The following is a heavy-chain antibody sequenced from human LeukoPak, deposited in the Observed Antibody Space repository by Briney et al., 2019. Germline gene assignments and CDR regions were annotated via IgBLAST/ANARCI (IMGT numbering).Heavy chain of an antibody. Sequence: SETLSLTCTVSGDSINSNDYYWTWIRQPPGKGLEWIGYIFHSGSTYYNPSLKSRVTISVDTSKNQFSLKLSSVTAADTAVYYCARVMDSSPYYYYYYMDVWGKGTTVTVSS. CDR1: GDSINSNDYY. D-gene: IGHD6-13*01. J-gene: IGHJ6*03. CDR2: IFHSGST. V-gene: IGHV4-30-4*02. CDR3: ARVMDSSPYYYYYYMDV.